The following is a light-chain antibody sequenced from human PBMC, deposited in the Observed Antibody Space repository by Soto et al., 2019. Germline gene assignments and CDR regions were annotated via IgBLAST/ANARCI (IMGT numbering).Light chain of an antibody. J-gene: IGLJ1*01. CDR2: DVS. Sequence: QSALTQPASVSGSPGQSITISCTGTSSDVGAYNYVSWYQQEPGKAPKLMIHDVSNRPSGVSNRFSGSKSGNTASLTISGLQAEDEADYYCSSYTSSDTNVFGTGTKLTVL. CDR3: SSYTSSDTNV. CDR1: SSDVGAYNY. V-gene: IGLV2-14*03.